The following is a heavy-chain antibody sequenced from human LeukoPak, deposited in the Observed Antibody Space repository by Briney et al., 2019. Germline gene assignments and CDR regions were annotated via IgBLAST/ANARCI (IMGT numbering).Heavy chain of an antibody. Sequence: PGGSLRLSCAASGFTFSNAWMSWVRQAPGKGLEWVGRIKSKTDGGTTDYAAPVKGRFTISRDDSKNTLYLQMNSLKTEDTAVYYCTREHDFWSGYYRIGAFDIWGQGTMVTVSS. V-gene: IGHV3-15*01. CDR2: IKSKTDGGTT. D-gene: IGHD3-3*01. J-gene: IGHJ3*02. CDR1: GFTFSNAW. CDR3: TREHDFWSGYYRIGAFDI.